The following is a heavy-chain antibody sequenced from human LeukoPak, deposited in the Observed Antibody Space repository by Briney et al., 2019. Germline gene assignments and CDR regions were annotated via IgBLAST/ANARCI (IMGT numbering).Heavy chain of an antibody. CDR3: ARADYYDSSGYYTD. V-gene: IGHV1-69*04. CDR2: IIPILGIA. D-gene: IGHD3-22*01. CDR1: GGTFSSYA. J-gene: IGHJ4*02. Sequence: ASVKVSCKASGGTFSSYAISWVRQAPGQGLEWMGRIIPILGIANYAQKFQGRVTITADKSTSTAYMELSSLRSEDTAVYYCARADYYDSSGYYTDWGQGTLVTVSS.